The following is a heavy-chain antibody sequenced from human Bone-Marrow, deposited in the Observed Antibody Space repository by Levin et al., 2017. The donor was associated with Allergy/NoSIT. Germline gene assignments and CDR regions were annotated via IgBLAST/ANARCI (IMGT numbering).Heavy chain of an antibody. CDR1: GGSISSSSYY. CDR3: ARHGRYDFCSGFWFDP. V-gene: IGHV4-39*01. D-gene: IGHD3-3*01. J-gene: IGHJ5*02. CDR2: IYYSGST. Sequence: ASETLSLTCTVSGGSISSSSYYWGWIRQPPGKGLEWIGSIYYSGSTYYNPSLKSRVTISVDTSKNQFSLKLSSVTAAATAVYYCARHGRYDFCSGFWFDPWGQGTLVTVSS.